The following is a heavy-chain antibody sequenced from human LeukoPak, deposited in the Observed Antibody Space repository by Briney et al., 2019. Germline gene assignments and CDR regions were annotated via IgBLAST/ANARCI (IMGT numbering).Heavy chain of an antibody. D-gene: IGHD3-16*01. V-gene: IGHV3-7*03. CDR2: INHNGNVN. J-gene: IGHJ6*02. CDR3: ARGGGLDV. CDR1: GFTFGDYA. Sequence: GGSLRLSCTASGFTFGDYAMNWARQAPGKGLEWVASINHNGNVNYYVDSVKGRFTISRDNAKNSLYLQMSNLRAEDTAVYFCARGGGLDVWGQGATVTVSS.